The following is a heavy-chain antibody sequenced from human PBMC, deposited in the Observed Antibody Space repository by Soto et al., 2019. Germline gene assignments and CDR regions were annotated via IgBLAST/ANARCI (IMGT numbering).Heavy chain of an antibody. CDR2: ISGSGGRP. Sequence: GGSLRLSCAASGFTFTTYTMSWVRQGPGKGLEWVSVISGSGGRPSYADSVQGRFIISRDNPKSTLHLQMDSLRAEDTAVYYCARDDVLCDGGRCYGVPLDVWGKGTTVTVSS. D-gene: IGHD2-15*01. J-gene: IGHJ6*04. V-gene: IGHV3-23*01. CDR3: ARDDVLCDGGRCYGVPLDV. CDR1: GFTFTTYT.